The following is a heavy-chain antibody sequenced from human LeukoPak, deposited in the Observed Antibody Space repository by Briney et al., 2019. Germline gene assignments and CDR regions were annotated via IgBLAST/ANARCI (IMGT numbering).Heavy chain of an antibody. Sequence: GGSLRLSCAASGFTFSSYSMNWVRQAPGKGLEWVSSISSSSSYIYYADSVKGRFTISRDNAKNSLYLQMNSLRAEDTAVYYCASIAAAGTVHFDYWGQGTLVTVSS. CDR1: GFTFSSYS. J-gene: IGHJ4*02. D-gene: IGHD6-13*01. CDR2: ISSSSSYI. V-gene: IGHV3-21*01. CDR3: ASIAAAGTVHFDY.